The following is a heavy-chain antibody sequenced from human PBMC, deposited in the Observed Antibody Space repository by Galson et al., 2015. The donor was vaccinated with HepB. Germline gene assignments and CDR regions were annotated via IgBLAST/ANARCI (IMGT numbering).Heavy chain of an antibody. CDR2: VSHSGNT. V-gene: IGHV4-59*11. Sequence: LSLTCTVSGGSISGHYWTWIRQPPGKELEWIGYVSHSGNTNYSPSLNSRVTITMDTSKGQFSLKLSSVTAADTAVYYCARDRDDYNYFDYWGQGSLVTVSS. CDR1: GGSISGHY. J-gene: IGHJ4*02. D-gene: IGHD5-24*01. CDR3: ARDRDDYNYFDY.